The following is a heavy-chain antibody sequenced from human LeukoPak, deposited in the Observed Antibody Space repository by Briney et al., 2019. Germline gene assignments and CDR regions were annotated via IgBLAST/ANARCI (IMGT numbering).Heavy chain of an antibody. CDR1: GGTYNNYA. V-gene: IGHV1-69*13. CDR2: ILPAFGTS. J-gene: IGHJ6*03. Sequence: ASVKVSCKASGGTYNNYAITWVRQAPGQGLEWVGGILPAFGTSNYAQRFQGRVTITADESTGTTYMELSSPRSEDTAVYYCARDHRGFYYGSGNYYYLDVWGKGTTVTVSS. D-gene: IGHD3-10*01. CDR3: ARDHRGFYYGSGNYYYLDV.